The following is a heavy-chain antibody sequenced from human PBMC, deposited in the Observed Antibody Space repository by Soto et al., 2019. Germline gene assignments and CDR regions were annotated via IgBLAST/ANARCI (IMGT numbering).Heavy chain of an antibody. CDR1: GYTFTSYA. CDR3: ARVSVNVVLWFGEPLGSFDY. D-gene: IGHD3-10*01. V-gene: IGHV1-3*01. J-gene: IGHJ4*02. Sequence: QVQLVQSGAEVKKPGASVKVSCKASGYTFTSYAMHWVRQAPGQRLEWMGWINAGNGNTKYSQKFQGRVTITRDTSASTAYMELSSLRSEDTAVYYCARVSVNVVLWFGEPLGSFDYWGQGTLVTVSS. CDR2: INAGNGNT.